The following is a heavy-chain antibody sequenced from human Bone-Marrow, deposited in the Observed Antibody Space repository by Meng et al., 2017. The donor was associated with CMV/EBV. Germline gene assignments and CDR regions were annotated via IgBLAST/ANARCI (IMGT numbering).Heavy chain of an antibody. V-gene: IGHV1-18*01. Sequence: ASVKVSCKASGYAFTSYGVSWVRQAPGQGLEWMGWVSPYSANTNYAQNFQGRVTMTTDTATSTAYLEVRRLRADDTAVYYCASTGYSSGWLNAFDLWGQGTMVTFSS. CDR2: VSPYSANT. CDR1: GYAFTSYG. D-gene: IGHD6-19*01. CDR3: ASTGYSSGWLNAFDL. J-gene: IGHJ3*01.